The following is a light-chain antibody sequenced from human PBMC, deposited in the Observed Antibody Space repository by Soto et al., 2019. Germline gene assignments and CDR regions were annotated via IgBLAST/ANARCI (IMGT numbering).Light chain of an antibody. J-gene: IGKJ4*01. CDR2: DTS. CDR3: QQYGNWPLT. V-gene: IGKV3-11*01. Sequence: EIVLTQSPGTLSLSPGERASLSCRASQSVGNFLGWYQQKPGQAPSLLIYDTSNRAPGIPARFSGSGSGTDFTLTISSLEPEDFAIYYCQQYGNWPLTFGGGTKVEIK. CDR1: QSVGNF.